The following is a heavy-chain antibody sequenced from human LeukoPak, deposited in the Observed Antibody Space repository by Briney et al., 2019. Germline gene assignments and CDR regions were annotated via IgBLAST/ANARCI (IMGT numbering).Heavy chain of an antibody. CDR3: AKDRGIAAAADY. CDR1: GFTFSSYG. D-gene: IGHD6-13*01. V-gene: IGHV3-30*02. CDR2: IRYDGSNK. Sequence: PGGSLRLSCAASGFTFSSYGMHWVRQAPGKGLEWVAFIRYDGSNKYYADSVKGRFTISRDNSKNTLYLQMNSLRAEDTAVYYCAKDRGIAAAADYWGQGTLVTVPS. J-gene: IGHJ4*02.